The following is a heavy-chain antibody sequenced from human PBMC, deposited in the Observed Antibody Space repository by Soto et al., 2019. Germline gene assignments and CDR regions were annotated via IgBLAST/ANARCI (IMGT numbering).Heavy chain of an antibody. CDR3: ARIAVAGTFGY. J-gene: IGHJ4*02. D-gene: IGHD6-19*01. CDR1: GGSISSSRYY. V-gene: IGHV4-39*01. CDR2: IYYSGST. Sequence: SETVSLTCTVSGGSISSSRYYWGWIRQPPGKGLEWIGSIYYSGSTYYNPSLKSRVTISVDTSKNQFSLKLSSVTAADTAVYYCARIAVAGTFGYWGQGTLVTVSS.